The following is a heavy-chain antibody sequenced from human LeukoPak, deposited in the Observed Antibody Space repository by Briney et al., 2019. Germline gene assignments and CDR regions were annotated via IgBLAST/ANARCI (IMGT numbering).Heavy chain of an antibody. V-gene: IGHV3-21*01. J-gene: IGHJ4*02. CDR1: GFTFSSYT. D-gene: IGHD6-19*01. Sequence: GGSLRLSCAVSGFTFSSYTMNWVRQTPGKGLEWVSSISSSGSYIYYADSVKGRFTISRDNVRNSLYLQMNSLRAEDTAVYYCASPGYSSGWQTPPFDYWGQGTLVTVSS. CDR2: ISSSGSYI. CDR3: ASPGYSSGWQTPPFDY.